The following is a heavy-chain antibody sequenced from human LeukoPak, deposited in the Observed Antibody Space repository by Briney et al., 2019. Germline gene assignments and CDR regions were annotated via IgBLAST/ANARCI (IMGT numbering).Heavy chain of an antibody. CDR2: ITPLFGTA. J-gene: IGHJ5*02. V-gene: IGHV1-69*13. D-gene: IGHD3-3*01. Sequence: SVKVSCKASGGTFSKYTISWVRQRPGQGLEWMGGITPLFGTANYAQKFQGRVTITADESASTAYMELSSLRSEDTAVYYCARDRYYDFWSGYKNWFDPWGQGTLVTVSS. CDR3: ARDRYYDFWSGYKNWFDP. CDR1: GGTFSKYT.